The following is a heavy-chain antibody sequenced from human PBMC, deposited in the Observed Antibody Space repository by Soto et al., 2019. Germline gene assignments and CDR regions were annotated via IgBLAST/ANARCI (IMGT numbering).Heavy chain of an antibody. V-gene: IGHV3-33*01. CDR3: ARERRDGYNLGYYFDY. D-gene: IGHD5-12*01. J-gene: IGHJ4*02. CDR1: GFTFSSYG. CDR2: IWYDGSNK. Sequence: QVQLVESGGGVVQPGRSLRLSCAASGFTFSSYGMHWVRQAPGKGLGWVAVIWYDGSNKYYADSVKGRFTISSDNSKNTLYLQINSLRAEDTAVYYCARERRDGYNLGYYFDYWGQGTLVTVSS.